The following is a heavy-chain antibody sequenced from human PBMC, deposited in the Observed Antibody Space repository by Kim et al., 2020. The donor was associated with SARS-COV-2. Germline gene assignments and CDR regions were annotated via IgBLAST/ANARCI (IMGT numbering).Heavy chain of an antibody. J-gene: IGHJ4*02. V-gene: IGHV3-9*01. CDR3: AKETHYYDSSGYYYYFDY. D-gene: IGHD3-22*01. CDR1: GFTFGDYA. Sequence: GGSLRLSCAASGFTFGDYAMHWVRQAPGKGLEWVSGISWNSGSIGYADSVKGRFTISRDNAKNSLYLQMNSLRAEDTALYYCAKETHYYDSSGYYYYFDYWGQGTLVTVSS. CDR2: ISWNSGSI.